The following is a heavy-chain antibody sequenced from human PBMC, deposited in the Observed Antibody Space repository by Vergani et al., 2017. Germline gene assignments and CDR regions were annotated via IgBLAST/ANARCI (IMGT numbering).Heavy chain of an antibody. CDR3: ARDLSWNYHGYLDV. Sequence: QLQLQESGPGLVKPSETLSLTCTVSGGSISSSSYYWGWIRQPPGKGLEWIGSIYYSGSTNYNPSLKSRVTISVYTSKNQFSLKLSAVTAADTAVYYCARDLSWNYHGYLDVWGRGTLVTVSS. V-gene: IGHV4-39*07. D-gene: IGHD1-7*01. J-gene: IGHJ2*01. CDR2: IYYSGST. CDR1: GGSISSSSYY.